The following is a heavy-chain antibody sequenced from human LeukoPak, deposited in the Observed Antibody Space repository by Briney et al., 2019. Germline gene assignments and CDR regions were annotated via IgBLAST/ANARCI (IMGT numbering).Heavy chain of an antibody. CDR1: GGSISSHY. J-gene: IGHJ5*02. CDR3: ARNLAGFDP. V-gene: IGHV4-59*11. Sequence: ETLSLTCTVSGGSISSHYWSWIRQPPGKGLEWIGYVYYSGSTNYNPSLKSRVTISVDTSKNQFSLKLSSVTAADTAVYYCARNLAGFDPWGQGTLVTVSS. CDR2: VYYSGST.